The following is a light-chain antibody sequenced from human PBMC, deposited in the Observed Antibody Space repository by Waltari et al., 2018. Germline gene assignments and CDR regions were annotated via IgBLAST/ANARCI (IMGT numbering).Light chain of an antibody. V-gene: IGLV1-44*01. CDR1: SSNIGSNT. CDR2: SNN. J-gene: IGLJ2*01. CDR3: AAWDDSLNGVV. Sequence: QSVLTQPPSASGTPGQRVTISCSGSSSNIGSNTVNWYQQLPGTAPKLLNYSNNQRPSGVPDRFSCSKSGTSASLAISGLQSEDEADYYCAAWDDSLNGVVFGGGTKLTVL.